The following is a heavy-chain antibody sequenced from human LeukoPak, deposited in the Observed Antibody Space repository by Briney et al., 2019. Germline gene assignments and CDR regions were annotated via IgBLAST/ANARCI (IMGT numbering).Heavy chain of an antibody. J-gene: IGHJ6*02. CDR2: ISAYNGNT. CDR1: GYTFTGYY. Sequence: ASVKVSCKASGYTFTGYYLHWVRQAPGQGLEWMGWISAYNGNTNYAQKLQGRVTMTTDTSTSTAYMELRSLRSDDTAVYYCARGFIVVVPAAKKTSPGYYYYGMDVWGQGTTVTVSS. V-gene: IGHV1-18*04. D-gene: IGHD2-2*01. CDR3: ARGFIVVVPAAKKTSPGYYYYGMDV.